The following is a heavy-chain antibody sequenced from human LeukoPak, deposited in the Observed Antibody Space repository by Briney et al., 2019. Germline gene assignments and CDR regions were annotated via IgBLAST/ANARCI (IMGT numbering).Heavy chain of an antibody. CDR3: AKGKVWYQPNNWFDP. CDR2: ISGSGGST. V-gene: IGHV3-23*01. J-gene: IGHJ5*02. D-gene: IGHD2-2*01. CDR1: GFTFSSYA. Sequence: PGGSLRLSCTASGFTFSSYAMSWVRQAPGKGLEWVSAISGSGGSTYYADSVKGRFTISRDNSKNTLYLQMNSLRAEDTAVYYCAKGKVWYQPNNWFDPWGQGTLVTVSS.